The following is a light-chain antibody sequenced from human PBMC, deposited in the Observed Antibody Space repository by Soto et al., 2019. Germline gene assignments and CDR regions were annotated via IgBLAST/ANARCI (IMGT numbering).Light chain of an antibody. CDR2: KTS. Sequence: IQMTQSLSTLSASVGDRVSITCRASQSLNSWLAWYQQKPGKAPKLLIYKTSTLESGVPSRFSGSGSGTEFTLTISNLQPDDFATYYCQQYNTYSFGQGTKLEIK. J-gene: IGKJ2*01. V-gene: IGKV1-5*03. CDR3: QQYNTYS. CDR1: QSLNSW.